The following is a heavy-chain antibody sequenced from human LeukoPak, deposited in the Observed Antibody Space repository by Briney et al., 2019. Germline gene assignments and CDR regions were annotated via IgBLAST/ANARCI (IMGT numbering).Heavy chain of an antibody. J-gene: IGHJ6*02. D-gene: IGHD2-2*02. CDR3: ATAPILRGEGGEHYKYGMDV. Sequence: PSETLSLTCGVSVGSISSGNWWSWVRHSPGKGLEWIGEIHHNGTRNYNPSLKSGVTISADTFKNHFSLILTSLTAADTAVYYCATAPILRGEGGEHYKYGMDVWGQGTTVIVSS. CDR2: IHHNGTR. CDR1: VGSISSGNW. V-gene: IGHV4/OR15-8*01.